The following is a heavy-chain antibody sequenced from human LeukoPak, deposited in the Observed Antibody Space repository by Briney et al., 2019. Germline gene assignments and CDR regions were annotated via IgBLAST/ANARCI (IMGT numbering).Heavy chain of an antibody. CDR1: GFTFSNAW. V-gene: IGHV3-15*01. J-gene: IGHJ4*02. D-gene: IGHD1-26*01. CDR3: TTVVSDYSRSDY. Sequence: GGYLRRSCAASGFTFSNAWMSWVRQAPGKGLEWGGRIKSKTDGGTTDYAAPVKGRCTISRDDSKNTLYLQMNSLKTEDTAVYYCTTVVSDYSRSDYWGQGTLVTVSS. CDR2: IKSKTDGGTT.